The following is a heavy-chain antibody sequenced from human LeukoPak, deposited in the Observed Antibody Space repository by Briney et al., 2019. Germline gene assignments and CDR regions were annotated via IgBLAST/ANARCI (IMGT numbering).Heavy chain of an antibody. D-gene: IGHD3-22*01. CDR2: IYNSGST. J-gene: IGHJ6*03. CDR1: GGSISSNY. Sequence: PSETLSLTCSVSGGSISSNYWSWIRQPPGKGLEWIGYIYNSGSTNYNPSLKSRVTISVDTSKNQFSLKLNSVTAADTAVYFCARAYYYDSRTHYRSRYMDVWGKGTTVTISS. CDR3: ARAYYYDSRTHYRSRYMDV. V-gene: IGHV4-59*12.